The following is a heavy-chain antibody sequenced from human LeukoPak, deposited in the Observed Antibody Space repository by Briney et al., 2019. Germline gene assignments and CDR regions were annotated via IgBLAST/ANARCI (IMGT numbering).Heavy chain of an antibody. CDR3: ARGSYSSGWYRRYFQH. D-gene: IGHD6-19*01. V-gene: IGHV4-34*01. CDR1: GGSFSGYY. Sequence: TSETLSLTCAVYGGSFSGYYWSWIRQPPGKGLEWIGEINNSGSTNYNPSLKSRVTISVDTSKNQFSLKLSSVTAADTAVYYCARGSYSSGWYRRYFQHWGQGTLVTVSS. J-gene: IGHJ1*01. CDR2: INNSGST.